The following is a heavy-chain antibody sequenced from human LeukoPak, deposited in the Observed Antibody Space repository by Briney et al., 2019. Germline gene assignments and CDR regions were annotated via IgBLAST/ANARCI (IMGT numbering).Heavy chain of an antibody. CDR2: IRYDGSNK. J-gene: IGHJ4*02. D-gene: IGHD2-2*01. V-gene: IGHV3-30*02. Sequence: GGSLRLSCAASGFTFSSYGMHWVRQAPGKGLEWVAFIRYDGSNKYYADSVKGRFTISRDNSKNTLYLQMNSLRAEDTAAYYCAKDRCSSTSCYVDYWGQGTLVTVSS. CDR3: AKDRCSSTSCYVDY. CDR1: GFTFSSYG.